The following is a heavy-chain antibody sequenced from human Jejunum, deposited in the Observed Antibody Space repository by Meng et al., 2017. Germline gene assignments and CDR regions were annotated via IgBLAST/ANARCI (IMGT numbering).Heavy chain of an antibody. J-gene: IGHJ4*02. D-gene: IGHD1-1*01. CDR2: IIPYIGRA. Sequence: QVLRVGCGSEVTKPGSSVKVACRASGGTFRSFAISWVRQAPGQGLEWMGGIIPYIGRANYAQNFRGRLTITADESTSTAYLEVSSLRSEDTAVYFCARGGVSYQLETRLAYWGQGTLVTVSS. CDR3: ARGGVSYQLETRLAY. V-gene: IGHV1-69*01. CDR1: GGTFRSFA.